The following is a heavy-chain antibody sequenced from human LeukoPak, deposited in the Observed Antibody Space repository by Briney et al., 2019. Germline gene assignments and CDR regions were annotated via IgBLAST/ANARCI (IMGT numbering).Heavy chain of an antibody. CDR3: AQNWNCDL. Sequence: QAGGSLRLSCAASGFTFSIYAMSWVRQAPGRGLEWVSVISNSGGTTYYADSVRGRFTISRDNSKNTLYLQMNSLRAEDTAIYYCAQNWNCDLWGQGTLVTVSS. CDR1: GFTFSIYA. D-gene: IGHD1-7*01. V-gene: IGHV3-23*01. J-gene: IGHJ4*02. CDR2: ISNSGGTT.